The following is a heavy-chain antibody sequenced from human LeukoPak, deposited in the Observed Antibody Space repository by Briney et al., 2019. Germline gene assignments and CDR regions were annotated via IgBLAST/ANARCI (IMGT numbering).Heavy chain of an antibody. V-gene: IGHV3-23*01. CDR2: ISFSGDST. J-gene: IGHJ4*02. CDR1: GFTFSSYA. CDR3: AKDRWTRGTEVSSHDY. D-gene: IGHD2-8*02. Sequence: GGSLRLSCAAPGFTFSSYAMNWVRQAPGKALDWVSGISFSGDSTYYADSVKGRFTISRDNSKNTLYLQMNSLRAEDTAVYYCAKDRWTRGTEVSSHDYWGQGTLVTVSS.